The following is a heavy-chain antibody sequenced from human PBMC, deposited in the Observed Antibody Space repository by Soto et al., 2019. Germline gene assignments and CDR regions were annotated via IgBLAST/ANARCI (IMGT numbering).Heavy chain of an antibody. V-gene: IGHV3-74*01. J-gene: IGHJ3*01. D-gene: IGHD1-20*01. CDR3: ARDNWNTV. CDR2: VNGDGSST. CDR1: GFTFSNYW. Sequence: GGSLRLSCAASGFTFSNYWMHWVRQAPGKGLVWVSRVNGDGSSTFYADSVKGRFTISRDNAKNTVYLQMNSLRAEDTAVYYCARDNWNTVWGQGTMVTVS.